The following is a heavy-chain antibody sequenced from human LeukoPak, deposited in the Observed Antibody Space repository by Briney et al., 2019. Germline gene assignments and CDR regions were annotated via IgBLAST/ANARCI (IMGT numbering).Heavy chain of an antibody. J-gene: IGHJ5*02. V-gene: IGHV1-8*01. D-gene: IGHD3-10*01. CDR2: MNPDSGNT. CDR1: GYTFTNSD. Sequence: ASVKVSCKTSGYTFTNSDINWVRQAPGQGLEWMGWMNPDSGNTGYAQNFQGRITMTRNTSINTAYMELSSLRSEDTAVYYCARYITMVRGGSWFDPWGQGTLVTVSS. CDR3: ARYITMVRGGSWFDP.